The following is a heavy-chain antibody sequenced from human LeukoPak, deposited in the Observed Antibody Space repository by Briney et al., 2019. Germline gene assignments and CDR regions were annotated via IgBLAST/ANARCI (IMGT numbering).Heavy chain of an antibody. CDR1: GYTFTGYY. J-gene: IGHJ4*02. D-gene: IGHD2-8*01. CDR2: INPNSGDT. Sequence: ASVKVPCKASGYTFTGYYIHWVRQAPGQGLEWMGWINPNSGDTNYAQNFQGRVTMTRDTSISTAYMELSRLRSDDTAVYYCARRPGPNYFDYWGQGTLVTVSS. V-gene: IGHV1-2*02. CDR3: ARRPGPNYFDY.